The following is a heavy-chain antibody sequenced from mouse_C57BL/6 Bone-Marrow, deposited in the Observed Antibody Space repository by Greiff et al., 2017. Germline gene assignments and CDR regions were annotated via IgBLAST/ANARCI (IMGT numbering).Heavy chain of an antibody. CDR3: ARDGYRAY. Sequence: EVQLQQSGAELVKPGASVKLSCTASGFNIKDYYMHWVKQRTEQGLEWIGWIDPEDGETKYATKFQGKATITADTSSNPAYLQLRSLTSEDTAVYYCARDGYRAYWGQGTLVTVSA. V-gene: IGHV14-2*01. J-gene: IGHJ3*01. CDR2: IDPEDGET. D-gene: IGHD2-3*01. CDR1: GFNIKDYY.